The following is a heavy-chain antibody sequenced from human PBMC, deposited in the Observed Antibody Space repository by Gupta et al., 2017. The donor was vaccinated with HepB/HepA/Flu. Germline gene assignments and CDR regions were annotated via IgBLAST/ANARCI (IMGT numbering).Heavy chain of an antibody. D-gene: IGHD3-10*01. CDR1: GFPFRSYA. CDR3: ARVAWFGELLFRREVEMATMSLDY. V-gene: IGHV3-30-3*01. CDR2: ISYEGSNK. J-gene: IGHJ4*02. Sequence: QVQLVESGGGVVQPGGSLSLSCAASGFPFRSYAIHWVRQAPGKGLEWVAVISYEGSNKYYADSVKGRFTISRDNSKNTLYLQMNSLIAEDTAVYYCARVAWFGELLFRREVEMATMSLDYWGQGTLVTVSS.